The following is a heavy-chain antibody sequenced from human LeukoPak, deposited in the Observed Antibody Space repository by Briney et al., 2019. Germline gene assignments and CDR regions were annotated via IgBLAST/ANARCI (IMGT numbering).Heavy chain of an antibody. D-gene: IGHD6-13*01. V-gene: IGHV3-21*01. CDR2: ISSGSTHI. CDR1: GFTFSSYS. CDR3: AVHTVIASSWSLDY. Sequence: PGGSLRLSCAASGFTFSSYSMNWVRQAPGKGLEWVSSISSGSTHIYYADSLKGRFTISRDNAKNSLNLQMNSLRAEDTAVYYCAVHTVIASSWSLDYWGQGTLVTVSS. J-gene: IGHJ4*02.